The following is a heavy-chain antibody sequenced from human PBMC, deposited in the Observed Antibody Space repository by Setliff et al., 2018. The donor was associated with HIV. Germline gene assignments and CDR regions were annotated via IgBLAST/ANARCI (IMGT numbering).Heavy chain of an antibody. Sequence: SGPTLVNPTQTLTLTCTFSGLSLSTSGVGVGWIRQSPGKALEWLAFIYWNNNKHYSTSLKSRLPVTKDTSKNRVVFTMTNMDPVDTATYYCAYSGRQLRGPYFDFWGQGTPVTVS. J-gene: IGHJ4*02. V-gene: IGHV2-5*01. CDR3: AYSGRQLRGPYFDF. D-gene: IGHD1-1*01. CDR1: GLSLSTSGVG. CDR2: IYWNNNK.